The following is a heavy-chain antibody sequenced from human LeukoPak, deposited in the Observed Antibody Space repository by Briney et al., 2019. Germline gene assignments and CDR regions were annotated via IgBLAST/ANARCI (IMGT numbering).Heavy chain of an antibody. CDR2: IKQDGSEK. CDR1: GFTFSSYW. Sequence: GGSLRLSCAASGFTFSSYWMSWVRQAPGKGLEWVANIKQDGSEKYYVDSVKGRFTISRDNAKNSLYLQMNSLRAEDTAVYYCARDSGIVATSFDYWGQGTLVTVSS. J-gene: IGHJ4*02. D-gene: IGHD5-12*01. CDR3: ARDSGIVATSFDY. V-gene: IGHV3-7*01.